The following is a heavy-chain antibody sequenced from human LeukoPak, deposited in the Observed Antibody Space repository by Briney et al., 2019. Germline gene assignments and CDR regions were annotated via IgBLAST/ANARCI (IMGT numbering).Heavy chain of an antibody. D-gene: IGHD4-4*01. CDR1: GGSISSYY. J-gene: IGHJ2*01. CDR2: IYFSGST. V-gene: IGHV4-59*08. Sequence: PSETLSLTCTVSGGSISSYYWSWIRQPPGKGLEWIGYIYFSGSTNYNPSLKSRVTISGDTSKNQFSLKLTSVTAADTAVYYCARTVTPPDWYFDLWGRGTLVTVSS. CDR3: ARTVTPPDWYFDL.